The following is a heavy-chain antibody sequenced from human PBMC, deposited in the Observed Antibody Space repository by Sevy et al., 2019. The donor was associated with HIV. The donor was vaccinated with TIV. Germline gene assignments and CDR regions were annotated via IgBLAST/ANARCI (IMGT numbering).Heavy chain of an antibody. J-gene: IGHJ5*02. V-gene: IGHV1-69*13. CDR1: GGTFSSYA. CDR2: IIPIFGTA. CDR3: ARDALGYCSSTSCYVFDP. D-gene: IGHD2-2*01. Sequence: ASVKVSCKASGGTFSSYAISWVRQAPGQGLEWMGGIIPIFGTANYAQKFQGRVTITADESTSTAYMELSSLRSEDTAVYYCARDALGYCSSTSCYVFDPWGQGTLVTVSS.